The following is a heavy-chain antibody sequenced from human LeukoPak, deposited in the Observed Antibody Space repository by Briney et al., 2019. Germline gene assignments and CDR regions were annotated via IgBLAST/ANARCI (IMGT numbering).Heavy chain of an antibody. CDR3: ARDPINIYSYGMDV. V-gene: IGHV1-58*01. J-gene: IGHJ6*02. D-gene: IGHD2-21*01. CDR2: IVVGSGNT. CDR1: GFTFTSSA. Sequence: SVKVSCKASGFTFTSSAVQWVRQARGQRLEWIGWIVVGSGNTNYAQKFQERVTITRDMSTSTAYMELSSLRSEDTAVYYCARDPINIYSYGMDVWGQGTTVTVAS.